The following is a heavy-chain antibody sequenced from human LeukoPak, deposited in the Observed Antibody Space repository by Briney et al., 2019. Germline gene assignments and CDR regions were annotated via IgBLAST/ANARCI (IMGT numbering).Heavy chain of an antibody. J-gene: IGHJ4*02. CDR1: GFIVSNNY. CDR2: IYSGGDT. Sequence: GGSLRLSCAASGFIVSNNYMNWVRQAPGKGLEWVSIIYSGGDTYYADSVKGRFTISRDNSKNTLYLQMNSLRADDTAVYYCASGCYYERSGYCPFDYWGPGTLVTVSS. D-gene: IGHD3-22*01. CDR3: ASGCYYERSGYCPFDY. V-gene: IGHV3-53*01.